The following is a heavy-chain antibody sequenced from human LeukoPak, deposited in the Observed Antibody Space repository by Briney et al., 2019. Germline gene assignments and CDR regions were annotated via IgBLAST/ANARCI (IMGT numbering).Heavy chain of an antibody. CDR2: ISPDGSTT. V-gene: IGHV3-74*03. CDR3: AKDGPGGYYFDY. D-gene: IGHD6-25*01. CDR1: GFTFSRYW. J-gene: IGHJ4*02. Sequence: GGSLRLSCAASGFTFSRYWMHWVRQAPGKGLMWVSRISPDGSTTLYADSVKGRFTISRDNSKNTLYLQMNSLRAEDTAVYYCAKDGPGGYYFDYWGQGTLVTVSS.